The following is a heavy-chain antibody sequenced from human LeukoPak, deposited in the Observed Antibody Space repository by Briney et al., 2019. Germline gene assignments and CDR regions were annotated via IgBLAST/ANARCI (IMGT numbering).Heavy chain of an antibody. CDR3: ARGRLYYDSPYYMDV. V-gene: IGHV1-69*05. CDR1: GGTFSSYA. J-gene: IGHJ6*03. CDR2: IIPIFGTA. Sequence: ASVKVSCKASGGTFSSYAISWVRQAPGQGLGWMGGIIPIFGTANYAQKFQGRVTITTDESTSTAYMELSSLRSEDTAVYYCARGRLYYDSPYYMDVWGKGTTVTVSS. D-gene: IGHD3-22*01.